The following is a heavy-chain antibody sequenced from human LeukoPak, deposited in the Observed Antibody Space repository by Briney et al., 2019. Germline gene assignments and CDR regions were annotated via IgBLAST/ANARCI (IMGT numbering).Heavy chain of an antibody. CDR2: IYYSGST. J-gene: IGHJ3*02. CDR1: GGSISSYY. D-gene: IGHD3-9*01. CDR3: AREGYYDILTGWAFDI. Sequence: SETLSLTCTVSGGSISSYYWSWIRQPPGKGLEWIGYIYYSGSTNYNPSLKSRVTISVDTSKNQFSLKLSSVTAADTAVYYCAREGYYDILTGWAFDIWGQGTMVTVSS. V-gene: IGHV4-59*01.